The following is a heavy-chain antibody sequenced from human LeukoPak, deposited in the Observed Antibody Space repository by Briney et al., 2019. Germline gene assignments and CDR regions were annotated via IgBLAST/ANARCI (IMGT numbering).Heavy chain of an antibody. J-gene: IGHJ5*02. CDR1: GGSFSGYY. V-gene: IGHV4-34*01. D-gene: IGHD2-2*01. CDR2: INHSGST. Sequence: SETLSLTCAVYGGSFSGYYWSWIRQPPGKGLEWIGEINHSGSTNYNPSLKSRVTISVDASKNQFSLKLSSVTAADTAVYYRTRDDCSSISCYHNWFDPWGQGTLVTVSS. CDR3: TRDDCSSISCYHNWFDP.